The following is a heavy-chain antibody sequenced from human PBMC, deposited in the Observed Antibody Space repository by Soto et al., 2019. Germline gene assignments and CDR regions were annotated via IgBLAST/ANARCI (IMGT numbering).Heavy chain of an antibody. D-gene: IGHD3-10*01. CDR3: TRATYYYGSGSYYNGVYYYGMDV. CDR2: IRSKANSYAT. J-gene: IGHJ6*02. Sequence: GGSLRLSCAASGFTFSGSAMHWVRQASGKGLEWVGRIRSKANSYATAYAASVKGRFTISRDDSKNTAYLQRNSLKTEDTAVYYCTRATYYYGSGSYYNGVYYYGMDVWGQGTTVTVSS. V-gene: IGHV3-73*01. CDR1: GFTFSGSA.